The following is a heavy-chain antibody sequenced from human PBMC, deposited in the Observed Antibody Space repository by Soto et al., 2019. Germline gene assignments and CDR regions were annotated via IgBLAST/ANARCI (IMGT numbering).Heavy chain of an antibody. CDR1: GFTFNNYG. CDR3: ARDKGGYYYFGYYYYYGMDV. CDR2: IWYDGSNK. D-gene: IGHD3-22*01. Sequence: GGSLRLSCAASGFTFNNYGMHWVRQAPGKGLEWVAVIWYDGSNKYYADSVKGRFTISRDNSKNTLYLQMNSLRAEDTAVYYCARDKGGYYYFGYYYYYGMDVWAQGTTVTVSS. V-gene: IGHV3-33*08. J-gene: IGHJ6*02.